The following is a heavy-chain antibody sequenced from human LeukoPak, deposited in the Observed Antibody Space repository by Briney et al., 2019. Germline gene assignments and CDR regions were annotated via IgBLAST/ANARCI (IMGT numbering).Heavy chain of an antibody. CDR1: GGTFSSYA. Sequence: GASVKVSCKASGGTFSSYAISWMRQAPGQGLEWMGRIIPILGIANYAQKFQSRVTITADKSTSTAYMELSSLRSEDTAVYYCARERGSGWPDYWGQGTLVTVSS. V-gene: IGHV1-69*04. J-gene: IGHJ4*02. CDR2: IIPILGIA. CDR3: ARERGSGWPDY. D-gene: IGHD6-19*01.